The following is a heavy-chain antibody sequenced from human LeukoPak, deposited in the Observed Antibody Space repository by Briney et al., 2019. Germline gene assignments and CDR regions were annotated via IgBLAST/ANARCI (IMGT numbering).Heavy chain of an antibody. J-gene: IGHJ4*02. D-gene: IGHD3-3*01. CDR2: IKHDGSEK. V-gene: IGHV3-7*01. CDR1: GFIFTNYF. Sequence: PGGSLRLSCAASGFIFTNYFMSWVRQAPGKGLEWVASIKHDGSEKYYVDSVRGRFTISRDNTKSSLYLQVSSLRAEDTAVYYCATDRGWRTSGYYLYYFEYWGQGTLVTFSS. CDR3: ATDRGWRTSGYYLYYFEY.